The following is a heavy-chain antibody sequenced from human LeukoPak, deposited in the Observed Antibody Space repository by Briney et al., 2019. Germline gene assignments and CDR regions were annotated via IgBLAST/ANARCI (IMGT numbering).Heavy chain of an antibody. CDR2: IYHTGST. CDR1: GGSFTTYY. J-gene: IGHJ3*02. V-gene: IGHV4-34*01. CDR3: ARVGHPTQRRVLSAVTIPTAGAFDI. Sequence: SETLSLTCAVYGGSFTTYYWSWLRQPPGKGLEWIGDIYHTGSTTYNPSLKSRVTISVDTSKNQFSLRLSSVTAADTAVYYCARVGHPTQRRVLSAVTIPTAGAFDIWGQGTLVTVS. D-gene: IGHD4-17*01.